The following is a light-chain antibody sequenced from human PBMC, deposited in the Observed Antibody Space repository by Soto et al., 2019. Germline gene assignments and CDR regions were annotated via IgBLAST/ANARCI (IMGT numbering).Light chain of an antibody. CDR2: GAS. V-gene: IGKV3-20*01. J-gene: IGKJ2*01. CDR1: QSVSSSY. Sequence: EIVLTQSPGTLSLSPGERATLSCRASQSVSSSYLAWYQRKPGQAPRLLIYGASSRATGIPDRFSGSGSGTDFTLTIGRLEPEDFAVYYCQQYGSSPYTFGQGTKLEIK. CDR3: QQYGSSPYT.